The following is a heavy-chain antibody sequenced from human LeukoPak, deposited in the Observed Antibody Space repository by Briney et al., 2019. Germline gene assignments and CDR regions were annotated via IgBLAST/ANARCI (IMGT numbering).Heavy chain of an antibody. J-gene: IGHJ4*02. V-gene: IGHV3-53*01. CDR2: IHSDGST. CDR1: GFTVSRNY. CDR3: ATDVPAVTIFGY. D-gene: IGHD2-2*01. Sequence: GGSLRLSCAASGFTVSRNYMSWVRQAPGKGLEWVSVIHSDGSTYYADSVKGRFTISRDNAKNTLYLQMNSLRAEDTAVYYCATDVPAVTIFGYWGQGTLVTVSS.